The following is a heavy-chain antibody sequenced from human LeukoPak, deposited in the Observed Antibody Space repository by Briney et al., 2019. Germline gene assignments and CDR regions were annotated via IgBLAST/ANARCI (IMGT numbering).Heavy chain of an antibody. Sequence: PSETLSLTCTVSGVSISNYYWSWLRQPPGKDMEWIGFAYYSGSTNYNPSLKSRVTISIDKSKNQFSLRLSSVTAADTAVYYCARRPGTGNYFDYWGQGTLVTVSS. CDR3: ARRPGTGNYFDY. V-gene: IGHV4-59*08. CDR2: AYYSGST. D-gene: IGHD3/OR15-3a*01. J-gene: IGHJ4*02. CDR1: GVSISNYY.